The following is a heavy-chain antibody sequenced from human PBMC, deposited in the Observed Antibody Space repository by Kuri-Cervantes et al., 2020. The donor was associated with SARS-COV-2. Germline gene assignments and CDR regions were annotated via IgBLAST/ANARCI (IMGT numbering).Heavy chain of an antibody. CDR2: ISYDGNNE. CDR1: GFTFSNAW. V-gene: IGHV3-30-3*01. J-gene: IGHJ6*02. D-gene: IGHD7-27*01. CDR3: ARSHAVGKTSYFALDV. Sequence: GESLKISCAASGFTFSNAWMNWVRRAPGKGLEWVAVISYDGNNEYYAESVRGRFTISRDNSKNSLYLQMNSLRAEDTAVYYCARSHAVGKTSYFALDVWGQGTTVTVSS.